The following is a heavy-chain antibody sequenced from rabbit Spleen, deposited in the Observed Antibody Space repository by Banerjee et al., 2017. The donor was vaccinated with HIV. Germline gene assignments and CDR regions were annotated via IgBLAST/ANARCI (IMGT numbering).Heavy chain of an antibody. J-gene: IGHJ6*01. CDR1: GLDFSISYW. CDR3: ATDAGGTLGYAMDL. CDR2: IDIGSSGFT. V-gene: IGHV1S45*01. Sequence: QEQLEESGGDLVKPGASLALTCKASGLDFSISYWICWVRQAPGKGLEWIACIDIGSSGFTYFATWAKGRFTISKTSSTTVILQMTSLTAADTATYFCATDAGGTLGYAMDLWGQGTLVTVS. D-gene: IGHD4-2*01.